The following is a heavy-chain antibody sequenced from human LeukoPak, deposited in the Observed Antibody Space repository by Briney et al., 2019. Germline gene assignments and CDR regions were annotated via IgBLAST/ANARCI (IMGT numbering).Heavy chain of an antibody. Sequence: SETLSLTCTVSGGSISSYYWSWIRQPPGKGQELIGYIYYSWSTNYNPSLKSRVTISVDTSKIQCSLKLSSVTAADTAVYYCARGFEQWLGNYYYYYMDVWGKGTTVTVSS. CDR2: IYYSWST. CDR1: GGSISSYY. CDR3: ARGFEQWLGNYYYYYMDV. J-gene: IGHJ6*03. V-gene: IGHV4-59*01. D-gene: IGHD6-19*01.